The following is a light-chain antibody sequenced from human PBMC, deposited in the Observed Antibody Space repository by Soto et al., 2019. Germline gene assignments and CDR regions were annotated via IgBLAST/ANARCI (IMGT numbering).Light chain of an antibody. Sequence: EIVLTQSPATLSLSPGARAPLSCRASQSVSSYLAWYQQKPGQAPRLLIYDASNRATGIPARFSGSGSGTDFTLTISSLEPEDFAVYYCQQRSNWPRGTFGQGTRLEIK. CDR2: DAS. CDR3: QQRSNWPRGT. V-gene: IGKV3-11*01. CDR1: QSVSSY. J-gene: IGKJ5*01.